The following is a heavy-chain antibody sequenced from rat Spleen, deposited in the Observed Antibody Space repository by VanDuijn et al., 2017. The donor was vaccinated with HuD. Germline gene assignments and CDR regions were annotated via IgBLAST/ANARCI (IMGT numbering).Heavy chain of an antibody. J-gene: IGHJ1*01. CDR2: ITNTGGST. CDR3: TSETNNYGGYWYFDF. Sequence: EVQLVESGGGLVQPGRSLKLSCVASGFTFNNYWMTWIRQAPGKGLEWVASITNTGGSTYYPDSVKGRFTISRANAKSTLYLQMNRLRSEDTATYYCTSETNNYGGYWYFDFWGPGTMVTVSS. CDR1: GFTFNNYW. D-gene: IGHD1-11*01. V-gene: IGHV5-31*01.